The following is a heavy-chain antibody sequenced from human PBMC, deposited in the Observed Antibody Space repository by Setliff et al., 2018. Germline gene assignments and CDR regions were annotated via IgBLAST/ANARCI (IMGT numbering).Heavy chain of an antibody. J-gene: IGHJ6*04. CDR3: ARLKYYNSGTYWGNWDYYSGMDV. D-gene: IGHD3-22*01. V-gene: IGHV4-59*11. Sequence: PSETLSLTCTVSGDSMSDHHWSWVRQSPGKGLDWIGYISHSGATKYNPSLKSRVAISIDVSKKQFSLELNSVTPADTAKYYCARLKYYNSGTYWGNWDYYSGMDVWGKGTTVTVSS. CDR2: ISHSGAT. CDR1: GDSMSDHH.